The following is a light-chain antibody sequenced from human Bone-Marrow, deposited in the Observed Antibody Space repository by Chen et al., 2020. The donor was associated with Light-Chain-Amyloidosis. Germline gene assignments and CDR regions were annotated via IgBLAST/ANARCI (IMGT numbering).Light chain of an antibody. J-gene: IGLJ2*01. V-gene: IGLV3-21*04. Sequence: SYVLTQPPSVSVAPGKTARITCGGNNIGSQSVHWYQQKPGQAPVLVIYYNSDRPSGIPERFSGSNSGNTATLTISRVEAGDEADDYCQVWDSSSDHVVFGGGTKLTVL. CDR3: QVWDSSSDHVV. CDR1: NIGSQS. CDR2: YNS.